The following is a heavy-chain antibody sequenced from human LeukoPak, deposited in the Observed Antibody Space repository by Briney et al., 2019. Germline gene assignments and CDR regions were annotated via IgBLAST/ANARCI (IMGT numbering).Heavy chain of an antibody. Sequence: ASVKVSCKASGYTFTGYYMHWVRQAPGQGLEWMGIINPSGGSTSYAQKFQGRVTMTMDTSTSTVYMELSSLRSEDTAVYYCARVPGVMVRGVSNWFDPWGQGTLVTVSS. J-gene: IGHJ5*02. CDR2: INPSGGST. D-gene: IGHD3-10*01. V-gene: IGHV1-46*01. CDR3: ARVPGVMVRGVSNWFDP. CDR1: GYTFTGYY.